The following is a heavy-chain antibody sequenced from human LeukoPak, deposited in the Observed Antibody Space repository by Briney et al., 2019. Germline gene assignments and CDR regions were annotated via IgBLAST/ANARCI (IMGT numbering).Heavy chain of an antibody. J-gene: IGHJ4*02. CDR2: INPNSGGT. CDR3: ARGRRPLYYYGSGSYGPFDY. Sequence: ASVKVSCKASGYTFTGYYMHWVRQAPGQGLEWMGWINPNSGGTNYAQKFQGWVTMTRDTSISTAYMELSRLRSDDTAVYYCARGRRPLYYYGSGSYGPFDYWGQGTLVTVSS. CDR1: GYTFTGYY. D-gene: IGHD3-10*01. V-gene: IGHV1-2*04.